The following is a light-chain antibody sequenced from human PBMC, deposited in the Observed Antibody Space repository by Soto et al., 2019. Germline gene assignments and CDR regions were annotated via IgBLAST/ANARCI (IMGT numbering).Light chain of an antibody. V-gene: IGKV4-1*01. J-gene: IGKJ4*01. CDR3: QQYYSIPLT. CDR2: WAS. Sequence: DIVMTQSPDSLAVSLGERATINCKSSQRVLYSSNNKNYLAWYQQKPGQPPKLLIYWASTRESGVPDRFSGSGSGTDFTLTISSLQAEDVAVYYCQQYYSIPLTFGGGTTVEIK. CDR1: QRVLYSSNNKNY.